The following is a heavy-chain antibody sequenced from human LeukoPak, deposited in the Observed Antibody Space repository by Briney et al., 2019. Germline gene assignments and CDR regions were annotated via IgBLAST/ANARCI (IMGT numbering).Heavy chain of an antibody. CDR1: GYTFTSYG. CDR3: ARVGAGVLTGYYYGMDV. CDR2: VSAYNGNT. D-gene: IGHD3-9*01. J-gene: IGHJ6*02. Sequence: ASVKVSCKASGYTFTSYGISWVRQAPGQGLEWMGWVSAYNGNTNYAQKLQSRVTMTTDTSTSTAYMELRSLRSDDTAVYYCARVGAGVLTGYYYGMDVWGQGTTVTVSS. V-gene: IGHV1-18*01.